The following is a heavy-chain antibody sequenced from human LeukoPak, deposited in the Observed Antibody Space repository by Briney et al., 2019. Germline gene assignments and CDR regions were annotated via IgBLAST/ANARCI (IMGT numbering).Heavy chain of an antibody. Sequence: PGRSLRLSCAASEFTFSSYSMHWVRQATGKGLEWVSAIGTAGDTYYPGSVKGRFTISRENAKNSLYLQMNSLRAGDTAVYYCARGGPGGSYYYYYYGMDVWGQGTTVTVSS. J-gene: IGHJ6*02. D-gene: IGHD1-26*01. CDR2: IGTAGDT. V-gene: IGHV3-13*01. CDR3: ARGGPGGSYYYYYYGMDV. CDR1: EFTFSSYS.